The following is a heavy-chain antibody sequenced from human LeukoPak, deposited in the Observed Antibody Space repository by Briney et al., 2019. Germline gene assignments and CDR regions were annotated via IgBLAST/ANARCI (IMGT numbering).Heavy chain of an antibody. D-gene: IGHD6-13*01. V-gene: IGHV3-30*02. CDR1: EFTFSSYG. J-gene: IGHJ4*02. CDR2: IRYDGSNK. Sequence: GGSLRLSCAASEFTFSSYGMHWVRQAPGKGLEWVAFIRYDGSNKYYADSVKGRFTISRDNSKNTLYLQMNSLRAEDTAVYYCAKDFGAAASIFDYWGQGTLVTVSS. CDR3: AKDFGAAASIFDY.